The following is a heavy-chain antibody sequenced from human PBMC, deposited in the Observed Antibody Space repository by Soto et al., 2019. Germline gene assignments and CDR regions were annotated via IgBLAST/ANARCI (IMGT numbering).Heavy chain of an antibody. CDR3: TCFVSGRYGHGFYYYGMNV. J-gene: IGHJ6*02. Sequence: QLQLQESGPGLVKPSETLSLTCTVSGGSISSSSYYWGWIRQPPGKGLEWIGSIYYSGSTYYNPSLKSRVTKSVDPSMTQFSLKLSSVTAPDTVVHYCTCFVSGRYGHGFYYYGMNVLGQGTTVTVSS. CDR1: GGSISSSSYY. CDR2: IYYSGST. V-gene: IGHV4-39*01. D-gene: IGHD5-18*01.